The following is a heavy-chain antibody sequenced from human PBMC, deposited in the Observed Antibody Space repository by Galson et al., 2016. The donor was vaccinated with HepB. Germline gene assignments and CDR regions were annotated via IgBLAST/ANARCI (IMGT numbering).Heavy chain of an antibody. CDR1: GYTFNTYN. D-gene: IGHD6-6*01. V-gene: IGHV1-46*02. CDR2: IKPSGGNI. Sequence: SVKVSCKASGYTFNTYNMHWVRQAPGQGLEWMGIIKPSGGNIIYAQKFQDRITMTRDTSTSTVYMELISLRSEDTAVYYCARELDHSSYFDYWGQGTLLTVSS. J-gene: IGHJ4*02. CDR3: ARELDHSSYFDY.